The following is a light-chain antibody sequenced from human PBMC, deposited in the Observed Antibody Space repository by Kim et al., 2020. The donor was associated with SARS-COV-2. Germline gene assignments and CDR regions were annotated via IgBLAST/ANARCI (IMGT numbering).Light chain of an antibody. J-gene: IGKJ4*01. CDR3: QRYNSVPLT. V-gene: IGKV1-27*01. CDR1: QGISIY. CDR2: AAS. Sequence: DIQMTQSPSSLSASVGDRVTITCRASQGISIYLAWYQQKPGKVPKLLIYAASTLQSGVPSRFSDSGSGTDFTLTISSLQPEDVATYYCQRYNSVPLTFGGGTKVDIK.